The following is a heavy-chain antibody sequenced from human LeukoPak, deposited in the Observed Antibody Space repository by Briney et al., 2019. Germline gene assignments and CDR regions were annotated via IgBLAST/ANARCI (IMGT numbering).Heavy chain of an antibody. CDR1: GGTFSSYA. CDR2: IIPIFGTA. J-gene: IGHJ5*02. CDR3: ARVQLERRWFDP. D-gene: IGHD1-1*01. Sequence: GASVKVSCKASGGTFSSYAISWVRQAPGQGLEWMGGIIPIFGTANYAQKFQGRVTITADESTSTAYMELSSLRSEDTAVYYCARVQLERRWFDPWGQRTLVTVSS. V-gene: IGHV1-69*13.